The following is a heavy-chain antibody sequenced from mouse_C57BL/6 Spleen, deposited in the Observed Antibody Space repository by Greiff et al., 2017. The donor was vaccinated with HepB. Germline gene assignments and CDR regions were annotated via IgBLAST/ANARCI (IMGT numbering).Heavy chain of an antibody. V-gene: IGHV5-17*01. Sequence: EVQLVESGGGLVKPGGSLKLSCAASGFTFSDYGMHWVRQAPEKGLEWVAYISSGSSTIYYADTVKGRFTISRDNAKNTLFLQMTSLRSEDTAMYYCARSGRWLLPDAMDYWGQGTSVTVSS. D-gene: IGHD2-3*01. J-gene: IGHJ4*01. CDR1: GFTFSDYG. CDR3: ARSGRWLLPDAMDY. CDR2: ISSGSSTI.